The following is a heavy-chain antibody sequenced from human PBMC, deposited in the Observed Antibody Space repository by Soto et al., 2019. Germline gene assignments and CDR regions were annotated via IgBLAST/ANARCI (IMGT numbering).Heavy chain of an antibody. CDR2: IKQDGSEK. Sequence: GGSLRLSCAASGFTFSSYWMSWVRQAPGKGLEWVANIKQDGSEKYYVDSVKGRFTISRDNAKNSLYLQMNSLRAEDTAVYYCARDRSSQQQLVWNWFDPWGQGTLVTVSS. J-gene: IGHJ5*02. V-gene: IGHV3-7*01. CDR1: GFTFSSYW. D-gene: IGHD6-13*01. CDR3: ARDRSSQQQLVWNWFDP.